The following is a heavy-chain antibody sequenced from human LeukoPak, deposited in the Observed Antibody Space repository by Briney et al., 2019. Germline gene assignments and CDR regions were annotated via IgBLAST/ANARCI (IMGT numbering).Heavy chain of an antibody. CDR1: GFTFSSYA. CDR3: AKGGHAFDI. CDR2: ISNDGSKK. Sequence: GGSLRLSCEASGFTFSSYAMHWVRQAPGKGLEWVALISNDGSKKYYADSVKGRFTISRDNSRNTLYLQMNSLRAEDTAVYYCAKGGHAFDIWGQGTMVTVSS. V-gene: IGHV3-30*04. J-gene: IGHJ3*02.